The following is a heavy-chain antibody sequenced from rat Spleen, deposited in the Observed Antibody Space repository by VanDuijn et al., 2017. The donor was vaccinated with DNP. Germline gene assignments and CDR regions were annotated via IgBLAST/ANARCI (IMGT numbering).Heavy chain of an antibody. CDR2: ISYDGSRT. D-gene: IGHD1-11*01. Sequence: EVQLVESGGGLVSPGRSLKLSCAGSGFTFSDYYMAWVRQAPTKGLEWVASISYDGSRTYYRDSVKGRFTISRDNAKSTLNLQMDSLRSEDTATYYCATFEGRDAWGQGTSVTVSS. CDR1: GFTFSDYY. CDR3: ATFEGRDA. J-gene: IGHJ4*01. V-gene: IGHV5-20*01.